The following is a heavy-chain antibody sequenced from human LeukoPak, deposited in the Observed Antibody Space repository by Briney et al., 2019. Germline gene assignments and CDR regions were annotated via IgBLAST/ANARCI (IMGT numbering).Heavy chain of an antibody. J-gene: IGHJ4*02. V-gene: IGHV1-2*06. D-gene: IGHD3-10*01. CDR2: INPHSGGT. Sequence: GASVKVSCKASGYTLTGYHLHWVRQAPGQGLEWMGRINPHSGGTHFAQNFQGGVTMTRDTSINTAYMELSGLTSDDTAMYYCARESAIHARGFDYRGQGTLVTVSS. CDR1: GYTLTGYH. CDR3: ARESAIHARGFDY.